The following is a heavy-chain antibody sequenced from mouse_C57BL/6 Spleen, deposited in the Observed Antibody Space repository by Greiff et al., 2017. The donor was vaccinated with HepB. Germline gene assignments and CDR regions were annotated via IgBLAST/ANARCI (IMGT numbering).Heavy chain of an antibody. CDR3: AEGSTVNWDFDV. CDR2: ISYDGSN. CDR1: GYSITSGYY. Sequence: EVKLQQSGPGLVKPSQSLSLTCSVTGYSITSGYYWNWIRQFPGNKLEWMGYISYDGSNNYNPSLKNRISITRDTSKNQFFLKLNSVTTEDTATYFCAEGSTVNWDFDVWGTGTTVTVSS. V-gene: IGHV3-6*01. D-gene: IGHD1-1*01. J-gene: IGHJ1*03.